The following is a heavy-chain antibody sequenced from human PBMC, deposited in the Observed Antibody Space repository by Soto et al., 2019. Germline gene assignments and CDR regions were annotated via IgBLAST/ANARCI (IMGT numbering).Heavy chain of an antibody. Sequence: QVQLVQSGAEVKKPGASVKVSCKASGYTFTSYGFSWVRQAPGGGLERLGWISAYNGNKNYAQKLQGRVTMTTDTSTSTGDMELRSLRSDDTAVYYCARWGPYSGSYRQGDYWGQGHLVTASS. CDR1: GYTFTSYG. V-gene: IGHV1-18*01. CDR3: ARWGPYSGSYRQGDY. CDR2: ISAYNGNK. D-gene: IGHD1-26*01. J-gene: IGHJ4*02.